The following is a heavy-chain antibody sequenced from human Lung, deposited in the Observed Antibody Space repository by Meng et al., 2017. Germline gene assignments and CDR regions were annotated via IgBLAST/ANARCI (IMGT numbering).Heavy chain of an antibody. D-gene: IGHD1-1*01. CDR2: INRDGTKP. J-gene: IGHJ1*01. Sequence: EGQLVESGGGLVPPGGSLRLSCAASGFTFTDHWMHWVRQGPGKGLVWVSRINRDGTKPTYADSVKGRFTISRDNAKNTFYLQMNNLRAEDTAFYYCTNDRLNHWGQGALVTVSS. CDR3: TNDRLNH. CDR1: GFTFTDHW. V-gene: IGHV3-74*01.